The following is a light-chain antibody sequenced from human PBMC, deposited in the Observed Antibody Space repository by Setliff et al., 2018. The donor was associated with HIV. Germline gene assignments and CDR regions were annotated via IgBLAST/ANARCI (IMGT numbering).Light chain of an antibody. J-gene: IGKJ4*01. CDR2: KAS. CDR3: QQYDSYSLT. CDR1: QSISYR. Sequence: DIQMTQSPSTLPASVGDTVTITCRASQSISYRLAWYQQKPGKAPNLLIYKASSLESGVPSRFSGSGSGTEFTLTISSLQPDDFATYFCQQYDSYSLTFGGGTKVDIK. V-gene: IGKV1-5*03.